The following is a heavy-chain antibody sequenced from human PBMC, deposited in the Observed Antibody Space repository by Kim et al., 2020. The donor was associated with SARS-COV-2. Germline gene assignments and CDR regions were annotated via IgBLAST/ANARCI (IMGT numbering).Heavy chain of an antibody. J-gene: IGHJ5*02. Sequence: GGSLRLSCAASGFTFENYVMHWVRQRPGKGLEWVSVISGDGGDKYSLDSVRGRFITSRDNHKNSLFLLMNGLRTEDSGVYFCAKDSARGYSAPDPWGQGTLVTVSS. D-gene: IGHD5-18*01. CDR2: ISGDGGDK. CDR3: AKDSARGYSAPDP. V-gene: IGHV3-43*02. CDR1: GFTFENYV.